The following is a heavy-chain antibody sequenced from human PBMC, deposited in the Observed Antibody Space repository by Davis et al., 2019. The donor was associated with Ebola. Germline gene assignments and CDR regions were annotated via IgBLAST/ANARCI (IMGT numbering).Heavy chain of an antibody. CDR2: ISAYNGNT. J-gene: IGHJ4*02. V-gene: IGHV1-18*01. CDR3: SRDIGYYSSTSCQLSDY. Sequence: ASVTVSCKASGYTFISYGISCLRQAPGHGLEWMGWISAYNGNTNYAQKLQGRVTMTTDTSTSTAYMELRSLRSDDTAVYYCSRDIGYYSSTSCQLSDYWGQGTLVTVSS. CDR1: GYTFISYG. D-gene: IGHD2-2*01.